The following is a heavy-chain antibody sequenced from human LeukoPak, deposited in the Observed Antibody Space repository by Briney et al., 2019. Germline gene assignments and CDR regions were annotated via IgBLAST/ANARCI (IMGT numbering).Heavy chain of an antibody. J-gene: IGHJ3*02. V-gene: IGHV3-11*04. D-gene: IGHD3-16*01. Sequence: KPGGSLRLSCAASGFTFSDYYMSWIRQAPGKGLEWVSYISGSGSTIYYADSVKGRFTISRDNAKNSLYLQMNSLRAEDTAVYYCLRRGSYPQRGDYAFDIWGQGTMVTVSS. CDR2: ISGSGSTI. CDR3: LRRGSYPQRGDYAFDI. CDR1: GFTFSDYY.